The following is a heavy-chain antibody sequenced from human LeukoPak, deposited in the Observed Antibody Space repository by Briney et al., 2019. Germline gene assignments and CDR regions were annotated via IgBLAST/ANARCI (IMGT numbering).Heavy chain of an antibody. CDR3: ARVGLLDGILDV. J-gene: IGHJ6*04. CDR2: IYYNGST. V-gene: IGHV4-59*01. D-gene: IGHD3-10*01. CDR1: GASISSYY. Sequence: SETLSLTCTVSGASISSYYWSWIRQPPRKGLEWIGYIYYNGSTNKNPSLKSRVTISADTSKNQFSLKVNSVTAADTAVYYCARVGLLDGILDVWDKGTTVTVSS.